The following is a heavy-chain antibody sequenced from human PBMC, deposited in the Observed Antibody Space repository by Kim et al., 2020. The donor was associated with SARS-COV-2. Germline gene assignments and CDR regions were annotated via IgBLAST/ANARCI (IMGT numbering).Heavy chain of an antibody. CDR2: ISSSGSTI. J-gene: IGHJ3*02. V-gene: IGHV3-11*01. CDR3: ARRFGGVRLGELSPVAAFDI. CDR1: GFTFSDYY. Sequence: GGSLRLSCAASGFTFSDYYMSWIRQAPGKGLEWVSYISSSGSTIYYADSVKGRFTISRDNAKNSLYLQMNSLRAEDTAVYYCARRFGGVRLGELSPVAAFDIWGQGTMVTVSS. D-gene: IGHD3-16*02.